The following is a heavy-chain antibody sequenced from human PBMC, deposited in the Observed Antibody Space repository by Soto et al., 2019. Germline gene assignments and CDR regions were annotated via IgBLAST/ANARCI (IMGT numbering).Heavy chain of an antibody. CDR1: GGSISSSNW. CDR2: IYHSGST. J-gene: IGHJ4*02. D-gene: IGHD1-20*01. CDR3: ARGPDNWNDGYFDY. V-gene: IGHV4-4*02. Sequence: SETLSLTCAVYGGSISSSNWWSWVRQPPGKGLEWIGEIYHSGSTNYNPSLKSRDTISVDKSKNQFSLKLSSVTAADTAVYYCARGPDNWNDGYFDYWGQGTLVTVSS.